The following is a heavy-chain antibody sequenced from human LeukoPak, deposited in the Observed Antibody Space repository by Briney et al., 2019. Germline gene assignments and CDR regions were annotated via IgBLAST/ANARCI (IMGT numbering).Heavy chain of an antibody. CDR3: ARGNGPLTYYYGSGSSFYFDY. V-gene: IGHV4-34*01. D-gene: IGHD3-10*01. CDR2: INHSGST. CDR1: GESFSGYY. J-gene: IGHJ4*02. Sequence: SETLSLTCAVYGESFSGYYWSWIRQPPGKGLEWIGEINHSGSTNYNPSLKSRVTISVDTSKNQFSLKLSSVTAADTAVYYCARGNGPLTYYYGSGSSFYFDYWGQGTLVTVSS.